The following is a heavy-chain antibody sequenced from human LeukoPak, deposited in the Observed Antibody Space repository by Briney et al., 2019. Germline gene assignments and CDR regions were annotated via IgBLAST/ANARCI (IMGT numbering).Heavy chain of an antibody. J-gene: IGHJ4*02. Sequence: PGGSLRLSCAASGFTLSSYAMSWVRQAPGKGLEWVSAISGSGGSTYYADSVKGRFTISRDNSKNTLYLQMNSLRAEDTAIYYCARDERLLSFLKWGQGTLVTVSS. V-gene: IGHV3-23*01. CDR1: GFTLSSYA. CDR2: ISGSGGST. D-gene: IGHD3-3*01. CDR3: ARDERLLSFLK.